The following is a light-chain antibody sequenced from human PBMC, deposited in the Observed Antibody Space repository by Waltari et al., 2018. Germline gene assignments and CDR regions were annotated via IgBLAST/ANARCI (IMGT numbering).Light chain of an antibody. CDR2: KIS. CDR1: QSLLLSDGNTY. V-gene: IGKV2-24*01. Sequence: DIVMTQTPLSLTVTLGQPASISCRSSQSLLLSDGNTYLSWLHHRPGQPPRLLIYKISTRVSGVPDRFTGSGAGTDFTLKISRVEAEDVGVYYCLHASPFPLTFGGGTKVEI. J-gene: IGKJ4*01. CDR3: LHASPFPLT.